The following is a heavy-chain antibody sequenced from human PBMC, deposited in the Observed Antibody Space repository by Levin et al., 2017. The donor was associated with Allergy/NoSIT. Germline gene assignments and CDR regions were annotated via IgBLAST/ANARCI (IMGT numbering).Heavy chain of an antibody. D-gene: IGHD4-17*01. CDR1: GGSISSYY. Sequence: SETLSLTCTVSGGSISSYYWSWIRQPPGKGLEWIGYIYYSGSTNYNPSLKSRVTISVDTSKNQFSLKLSSVTAADTAVYYCAITHPTVTRYGGWFDPWGQGTLVTVSS. J-gene: IGHJ5*02. CDR2: IYYSGST. CDR3: AITHPTVTRYGGWFDP. V-gene: IGHV4-59*01.